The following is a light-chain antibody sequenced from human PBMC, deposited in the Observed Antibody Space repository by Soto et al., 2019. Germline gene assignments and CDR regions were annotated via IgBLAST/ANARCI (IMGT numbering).Light chain of an antibody. Sequence: QSALTQPASVSGSPGQSITISCTGTSSDVGGYNLVSWYQQYPDKAPKLMIFDVNTRPSGVSNRFSGSKSGNTASLTISGLQAEYEADYYCSSYKSSSTLPYVVVTGTKLTVL. CDR3: SSYKSSSTLPYV. CDR1: SSDVGGYNL. CDR2: DVN. J-gene: IGLJ1*01. V-gene: IGLV2-14*01.